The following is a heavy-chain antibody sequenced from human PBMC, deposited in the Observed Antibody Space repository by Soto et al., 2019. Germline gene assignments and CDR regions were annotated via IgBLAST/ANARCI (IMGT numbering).Heavy chain of an antibody. CDR1: GFTFRSYW. D-gene: IGHD6-6*01. Sequence: EEQLVESGGGLVQPGGSLRLSCAASGFTFRSYWMQWVRQAPGKGLVWVSWINSDGSSTSYADSVKGRFTISRDNAKNTLYLQMNSLRAEDTAVYYCASGGSSLNFDSWGQGTLVTVSS. CDR3: ASGGSSLNFDS. V-gene: IGHV3-74*01. CDR2: INSDGSST. J-gene: IGHJ4*02.